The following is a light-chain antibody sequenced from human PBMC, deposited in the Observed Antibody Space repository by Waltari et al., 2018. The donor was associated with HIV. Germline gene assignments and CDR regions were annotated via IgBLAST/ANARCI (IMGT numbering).Light chain of an antibody. Sequence: EIVMTQSPATLSVSPGERHTLSCRARQSVSSGLAWFQQKPGQGPRLLMYGSSIRATDIPARFSGSWSGTEFTLTINNLQSEDFAIYYCQQYNNWPWTFGQGTKVEI. J-gene: IGKJ1*01. V-gene: IGKV3-15*01. CDR3: QQYNNWPWT. CDR1: QSVSSG. CDR2: GSS.